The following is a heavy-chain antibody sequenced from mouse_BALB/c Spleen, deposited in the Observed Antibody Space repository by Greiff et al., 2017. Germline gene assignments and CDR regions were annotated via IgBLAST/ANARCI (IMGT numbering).Heavy chain of an antibody. CDR1: GYAFSSYW. Sequence: VQLQQSGAELVRPGSSVKISCKASGYAFSSYWMNWVKQRPGQGLEWIGQIYPGDGDTNYNGKFKGKATLTADKSSSTAYMQLISLTSEDSAVYFCARRELLLSWFAYWGQGTLVTVSA. CDR2: IYPGDGDT. V-gene: IGHV1-80*01. D-gene: IGHD2-12*01. J-gene: IGHJ3*01. CDR3: ARRELLLSWFAY.